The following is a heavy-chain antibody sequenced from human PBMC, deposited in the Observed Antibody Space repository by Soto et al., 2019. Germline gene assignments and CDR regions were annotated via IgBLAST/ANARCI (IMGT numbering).Heavy chain of an antibody. CDR1: GGSISSYY. CDR2: IYYSGST. V-gene: IGHV4-59*01. D-gene: IGHD3-22*01. Sequence: PSETLSLTCTVSGGSISSYYWSWIRQPPGKGLEWIGYIYYSGSTNYNPSLKSRVTISVDTSKNQFSLKLSSVTAADTAVYYCARHISYDTSAYRNGFDHWGQGTLVTVSS. CDR3: ARHISYDTSAYRNGFDH. J-gene: IGHJ4*02.